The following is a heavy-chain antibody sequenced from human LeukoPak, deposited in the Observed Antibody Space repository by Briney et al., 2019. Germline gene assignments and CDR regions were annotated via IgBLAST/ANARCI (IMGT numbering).Heavy chain of an antibody. CDR3: TRHPRIIAGNPYFDY. V-gene: IGHV4-59*08. Sequence: PSETLSLTCTVSGVSISSYYWNWIRQAPGKGLEWIGYIYYTGDTKFKPSLKSRVTISLDTSKNQFSLKLTSVTAADTAVYYCTRHPRIIAGNPYFDYWGQGTVVTVSS. J-gene: IGHJ4*02. CDR1: GVSISSYY. D-gene: IGHD6-13*01. CDR2: IYYTGDT.